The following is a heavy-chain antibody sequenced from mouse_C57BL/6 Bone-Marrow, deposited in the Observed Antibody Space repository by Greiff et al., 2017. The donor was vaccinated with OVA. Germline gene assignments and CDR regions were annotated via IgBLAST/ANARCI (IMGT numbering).Heavy chain of an antibody. J-gene: IGHJ4*01. CDR3: VRHGYYAMDY. CDR2: IRRENNNSAT. Sequence: EVMLVESGGGLVQPKGSLKLSCAASGFNINTYAMNWVSQAPGQGLEWVARIRRENNNSATYSAVSVKDSVTISRDDSESTLYLQMNNLKTEDTAMYYCVRHGYYAMDYWGQGTSVTVSA. V-gene: IGHV10-1*01. CDR1: GFNINTYA.